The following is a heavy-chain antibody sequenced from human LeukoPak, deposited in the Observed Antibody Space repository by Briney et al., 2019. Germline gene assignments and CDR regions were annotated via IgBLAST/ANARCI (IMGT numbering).Heavy chain of an antibody. J-gene: IGHJ1*01. D-gene: IGHD3-10*01. V-gene: IGHV7-4-1*02. CDR1: GYSFNSQG. CDR2: INTDSGNP. Sequence: GASVKVSCKASGYSFNSQGMNWVRQAPGQGLEWMGWINTDSGNPTYAQGFTGRFVFSLDSSVSTAYLQISNLMPEDTAFYYCARDCKSLYYYGSGPGDWGQGTLVTVSS. CDR3: ARDCKSLYYYGSGPGD.